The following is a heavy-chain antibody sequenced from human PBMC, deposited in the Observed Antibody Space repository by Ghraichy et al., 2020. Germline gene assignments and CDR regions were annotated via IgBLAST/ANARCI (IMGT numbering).Heavy chain of an antibody. CDR3: VKDDPYGDYERVFVGAFDI. CDR2: ISSNGGST. J-gene: IGHJ3*02. Sequence: GGSLRLSCSASGFTFSSYAMHWVRQAPGKGLEYVSAISSNGGSTYYADSVKGRFTISRDNSKNTLYLQMSSLRAEDTAVYYCVKDDPYGDYERVFVGAFDIWGQGTMVTVSS. D-gene: IGHD4-17*01. V-gene: IGHV3-64D*06. CDR1: GFTFSSYA.